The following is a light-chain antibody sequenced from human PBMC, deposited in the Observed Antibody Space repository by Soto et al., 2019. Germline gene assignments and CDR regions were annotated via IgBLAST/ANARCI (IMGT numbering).Light chain of an antibody. CDR1: QDIRGA. CDR3: QQFNTYPIT. CDR2: DVS. Sequence: AIQLTQSPSSLSASVGDRVTITCRASQDIRGALAWYQQKPGKPPKLLIFDVSSLQSGVPSRFSGSGFGTDFTLTISSLQPEDFANYYCQQFNTYPITFGQGTRLEIK. J-gene: IGKJ5*01. V-gene: IGKV1-13*02.